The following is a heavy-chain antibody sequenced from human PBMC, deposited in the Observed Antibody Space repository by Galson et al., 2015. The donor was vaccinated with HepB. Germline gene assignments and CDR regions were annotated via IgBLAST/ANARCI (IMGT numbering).Heavy chain of an antibody. CDR3: ARDYYDSSGYYHNWFDP. CDR1: GSTFTGYY. CDR2: INPNSGGT. J-gene: IGHJ5*02. V-gene: IGHV1-2*02. Sequence: SVKVSCKASGSTFTGYYMHWVRQAPGQGLEWMGWINPNSGGTNYAQKFQGRVTMTRDTSISTAYMELSRLRSDDTAVYYCARDYYDSSGYYHNWFDPWGQGTLVTVSS. D-gene: IGHD3-22*01.